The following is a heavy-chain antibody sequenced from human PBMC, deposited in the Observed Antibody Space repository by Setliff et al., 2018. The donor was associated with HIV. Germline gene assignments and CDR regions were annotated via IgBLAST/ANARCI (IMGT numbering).Heavy chain of an antibody. CDR2: IHHSGGT. Sequence: SETLSLTCTVSYGSISGHYWTWIRQPPGKGLEWIGYIHHSGGTQYNPSLMSRLTMSVDSSKNQFSLSLSSVTAADTAVYCCARLPDINSWPFDYWARGTLVTVSS. V-gene: IGHV4-59*11. CDR1: YGSISGHY. CDR3: ARLPDINSWPFDY. J-gene: IGHJ4*02. D-gene: IGHD6-13*01.